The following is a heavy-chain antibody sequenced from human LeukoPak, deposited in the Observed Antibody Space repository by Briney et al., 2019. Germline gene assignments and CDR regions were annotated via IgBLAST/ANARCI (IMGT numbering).Heavy chain of an antibody. CDR1: GFTFSSYA. Sequence: PGGSLRLSCAASGFTFSSYAMRWVRQAPGKGLEWVSTISGSGASTYYADSVKGRFTISRDNSKNTLYLQMNSLRAEDTAVYYCAKQPGSVVDSSGCLPRHWGQGTLVTVSS. V-gene: IGHV3-23*01. D-gene: IGHD3-22*01. J-gene: IGHJ4*02. CDR2: ISGSGAST. CDR3: AKQPGSVVDSSGCLPRH.